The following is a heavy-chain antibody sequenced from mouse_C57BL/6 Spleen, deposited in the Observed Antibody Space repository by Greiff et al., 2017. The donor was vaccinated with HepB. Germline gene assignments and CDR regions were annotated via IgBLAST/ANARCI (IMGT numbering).Heavy chain of an antibody. Sequence: QVQLQQSGPELVKPGASVKISCKASGYSFTSYYIHWVKQRPGQGLEWIGWIYPGSGNTKYNEKFKGKATLTADTSSSTAYMQLSSLTSEDSAVYYCARGVYGIFDYWGQGTTLTVSS. J-gene: IGHJ2*01. CDR2: IYPGSGNT. CDR3: ARGVYGIFDY. D-gene: IGHD2-1*01. CDR1: GYSFTSYY. V-gene: IGHV1-66*01.